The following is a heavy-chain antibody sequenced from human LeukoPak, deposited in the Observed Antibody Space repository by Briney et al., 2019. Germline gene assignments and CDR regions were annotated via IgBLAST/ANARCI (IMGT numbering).Heavy chain of an antibody. CDR1: GFTFTSSA. CDR2: IVVGSGNT. Sequence: ASVKVSCKASGFTFTSSAMQWVRQARGQRLEWIGWIVVGSGNTNYAQKFQERVTITRDMSTSTAYMELSSLRSEDTAVYYCAAGWFGESLDAFDIWGQGTMVTVSS. D-gene: IGHD3-10*01. V-gene: IGHV1-58*02. J-gene: IGHJ3*02. CDR3: AAGWFGESLDAFDI.